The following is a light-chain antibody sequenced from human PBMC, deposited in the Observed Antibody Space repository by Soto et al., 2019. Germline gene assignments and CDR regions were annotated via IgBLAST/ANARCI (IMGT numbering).Light chain of an antibody. CDR3: CSYAGSSTSWV. CDR2: EGS. V-gene: IGLV2-23*01. CDR1: ISDVASYDL. Sequence: QSALTQPASVSGSPGQSITISCTGTISDVASYDLVSWYQQHPGKAPKLMIYEGSKRPSGVSSRVSGSKSGNTASLTISGLQAEDEADYYCCSYAGSSTSWVFGGGTKLTVL. J-gene: IGLJ3*02.